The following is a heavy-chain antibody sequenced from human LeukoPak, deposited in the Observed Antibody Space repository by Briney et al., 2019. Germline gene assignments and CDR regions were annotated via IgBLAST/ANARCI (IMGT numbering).Heavy chain of an antibody. V-gene: IGHV4-34*01. J-gene: IGHJ4*02. D-gene: IGHD3-9*01. CDR2: INHSGST. CDR3: ARVSYDILTGRKAQVPMFDY. CDR1: GGSFSGYY. Sequence: PSETLSLTCAVYGGSFSGYYWSWIRQPPGKGLEWIGEINHSGSTNYNPSLKSRVTISVDTSKNQLSLKLSSVTAADTAVYYCARVSYDILTGRKAQVPMFDYWGQGTRVTVSS.